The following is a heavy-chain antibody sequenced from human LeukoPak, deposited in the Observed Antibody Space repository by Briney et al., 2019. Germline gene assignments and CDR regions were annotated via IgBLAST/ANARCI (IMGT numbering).Heavy chain of an antibody. CDR2: IYYSRST. CDR1: GGSISSSSYY. CDR3: ARGVTMIVVVIHDWYFDL. D-gene: IGHD3-22*01. Sequence: SETLSLTCTVSGGSISSSSYYWGWIRQPPGKGLEWIGSIYYSRSTYYNPSLKSRVTISVVASKNQFSLKLSSLTAADTAVYYCARGVTMIVVVIHDWYFDLWGRGTLVTVSS. V-gene: IGHV4-39*01. J-gene: IGHJ2*01.